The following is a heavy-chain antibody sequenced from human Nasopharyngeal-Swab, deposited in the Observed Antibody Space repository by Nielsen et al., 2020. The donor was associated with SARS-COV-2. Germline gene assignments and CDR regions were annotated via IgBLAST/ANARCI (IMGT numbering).Heavy chain of an antibody. J-gene: IGHJ4*02. CDR2: IKQDGTLK. CDR1: GFTFSDYW. Sequence: GESLKISCGGSGFTFSDYWMSWVRQSPEKGLEWVADIKQDGTLKSYVDSVKGRFTISRDNAKSSLSLQINSLRGEDTAVYYCARGEWRWRYWGRGTLVTVSS. D-gene: IGHD3-3*01. CDR3: ARGEWRWRY. V-gene: IGHV3-7*03.